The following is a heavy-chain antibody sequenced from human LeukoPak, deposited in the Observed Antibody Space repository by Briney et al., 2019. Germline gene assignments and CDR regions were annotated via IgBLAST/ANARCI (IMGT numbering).Heavy chain of an antibody. J-gene: IGHJ5*02. V-gene: IGHV4-39*07. CDR2: INHSGST. Sequence: SETLSLTCTVSGVSIRSSYYYWGWIRQPPGKGLEWIGEINHSGSTNYNPSLKSRVTISVDTSKNQFSLKLSSVTAADTAVYYCARIYCSSTSCYAPPWGQGTLVTVSS. D-gene: IGHD2-2*01. CDR3: ARIYCSSTSCYAPP. CDR1: GVSIRSSYYY.